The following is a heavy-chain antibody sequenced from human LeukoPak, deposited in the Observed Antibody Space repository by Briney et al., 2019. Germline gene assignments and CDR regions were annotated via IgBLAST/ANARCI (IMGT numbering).Heavy chain of an antibody. V-gene: IGHV4-61*05. D-gene: IGHD4-17*01. CDR1: GGSISTSNYY. J-gene: IGHJ4*02. Sequence: SETLSLTCTVSGGSISTSNYYWGWIRQPPGKGLEWIGNIFYSGSTNYNPSLKSRVTISVDTSKNQFSLKLSSVTAADTAVYYCARSSTVTTYPRFDYWGQGTLVTVSS. CDR2: IFYSGST. CDR3: ARSSTVTTYPRFDY.